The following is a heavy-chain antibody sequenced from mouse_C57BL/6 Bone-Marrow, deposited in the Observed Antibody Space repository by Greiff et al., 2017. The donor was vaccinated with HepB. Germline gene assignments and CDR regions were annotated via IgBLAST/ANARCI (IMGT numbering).Heavy chain of an antibody. CDR1: GFTFSSYG. J-gene: IGHJ1*03. Sequence: EVQVVESGGDLVKPGGSLKLSCAASGFTFSSYGMSWVRQTPDKRQEWVATISSGGSYTYYPDSVKGRFTISRDNAKNTLYLQMSSLKSEDTAMYYCAIGTVEGRWYFDVWGTGTTVTVSS. CDR3: AIGTVEGRWYFDV. CDR2: ISSGGSYT. D-gene: IGHD1-1*01. V-gene: IGHV5-6*01.